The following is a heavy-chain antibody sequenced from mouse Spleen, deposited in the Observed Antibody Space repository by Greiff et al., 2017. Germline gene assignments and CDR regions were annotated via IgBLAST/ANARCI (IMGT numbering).Heavy chain of an antibody. Sequence: EVKLVESGGGLVKLGGSLKLSCAASGFTFSSYAMSWVRQTPEKRLEWVATISSGGGNTYYPDSVKGRFTISRDNAKNTLYLQMSSLKSEDTAMYYCARQNLYYRYDGAGVEAMDYWGQGTSVTVSS. V-gene: IGHV5-9*04. CDR2: ISSGGGNT. CDR3: ARQNLYYRYDGAGVEAMDY. J-gene: IGHJ4*01. CDR1: GFTFSSYA. D-gene: IGHD2-14*01.